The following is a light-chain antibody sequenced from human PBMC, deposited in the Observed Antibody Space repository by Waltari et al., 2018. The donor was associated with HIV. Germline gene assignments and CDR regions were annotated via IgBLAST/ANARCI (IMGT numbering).Light chain of an antibody. CDR1: QSVLYSSNNKNY. J-gene: IGKJ4*01. CDR2: WAS. V-gene: IGKV4-1*01. Sequence: DIVMTQSPDSLAVSLVERATINCQSSQSVLYSSNNKNYLAWYQQKPGQPPKLLIYWASTRESGVPDRFSGSGSGTDFTLTISSLQAEDVAVYYCQQYYSTPLTFGGGTKVEIK. CDR3: QQYYSTPLT.